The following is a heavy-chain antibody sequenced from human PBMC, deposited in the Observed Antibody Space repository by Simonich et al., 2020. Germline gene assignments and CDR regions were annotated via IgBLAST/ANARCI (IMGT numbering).Heavy chain of an antibody. J-gene: IGHJ3*02. V-gene: IGHV4-59*08. CDR1: GGSISSYY. CDR2: IYYSGST. Sequence: QVQLQESGPGLVKPSETLSLTCTVSGGSISSYYWSWSRQPPGKGLEWIGYIYYSGSTNYNPSLKSRVTISVDTSKNQFSLKLSSVTAADTAVYYCVGNPDAFDIWGQGTMVTVSS. CDR3: VGNPDAFDI. D-gene: IGHD4-4*01.